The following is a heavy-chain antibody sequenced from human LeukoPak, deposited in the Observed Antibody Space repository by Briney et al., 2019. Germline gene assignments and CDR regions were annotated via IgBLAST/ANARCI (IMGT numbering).Heavy chain of an antibody. CDR1: GFTFSSYG. Sequence: GGSLRLSCAASGFTFSSYGMHWVRQAPGKGLEWVAFIRYDGSNKYYADSVKGRFTISSDNSKNTLYLHVNSLRPEDTAVYYCAKGSGYEAQYCYYYMDVWGKGTTVIISS. CDR3: AKGSGYEAQYCYYYMDV. V-gene: IGHV3-30*02. D-gene: IGHD5-12*01. CDR2: IRYDGSNK. J-gene: IGHJ6*03.